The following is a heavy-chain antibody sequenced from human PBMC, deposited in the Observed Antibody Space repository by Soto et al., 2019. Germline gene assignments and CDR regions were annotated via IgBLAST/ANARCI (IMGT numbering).Heavy chain of an antibody. CDR1: GFTFSIYT. Sequence: EVQLVESGGGLAQPGGSLRLSCEAAGFTFSIYTMNWVRQAPGKGLEWVSYITAASDTIYYADSVKGRFTISRDNAKKSPYLQMNSLRDEDTAVYYCARHYTTSRVGAWFDPWGQGTLVTVSS. CDR3: ARHYTTSRVGAWFDP. D-gene: IGHD3-3*01. V-gene: IGHV3-48*02. J-gene: IGHJ5*02. CDR2: ITAASDTI.